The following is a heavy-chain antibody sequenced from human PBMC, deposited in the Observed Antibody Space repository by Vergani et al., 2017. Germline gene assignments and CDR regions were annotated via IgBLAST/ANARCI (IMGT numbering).Heavy chain of an antibody. Sequence: EVQLLESGGGLVQPGGSLRLSCAASGFTFSSYAMSWVRQAPGKGLEWVSAISGSGGSTYYADSVKGRFTISRDNSKNTLYLQMNSLRAEDTAVYYCAKMGFGVENYNWNDPAYFDYWGQGTLVTVSS. D-gene: IGHD1-1*01. J-gene: IGHJ4*02. CDR1: GFTFSSYA. CDR2: ISGSGGST. CDR3: AKMGFGVENYNWNDPAYFDY. V-gene: IGHV3-23*01.